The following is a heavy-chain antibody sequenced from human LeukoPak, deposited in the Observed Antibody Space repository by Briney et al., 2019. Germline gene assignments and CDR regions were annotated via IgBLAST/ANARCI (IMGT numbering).Heavy chain of an antibody. CDR1: GGSISSYY. V-gene: IGHV4-59*08. CDR3: ASVDYYGSGSTIDY. Sequence: SETLSLTCTVSGGSISSYYWSWIRQPPGKGLEWMGYIYYSGSTNYNPSLKSRVTISVDTSKNQFSLKLSSVTAADTAVYYCASVDYYGSGSTIDYWGQGTLVTVSS. D-gene: IGHD3-10*01. J-gene: IGHJ4*02. CDR2: IYYSGST.